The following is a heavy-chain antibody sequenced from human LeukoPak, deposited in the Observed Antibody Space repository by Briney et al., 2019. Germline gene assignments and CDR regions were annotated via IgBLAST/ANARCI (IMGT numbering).Heavy chain of an antibody. D-gene: IGHD1-14*01. J-gene: IGHJ3*02. CDR2: IYYSGST. CDR3: ARQSTTWDDAFDI. CDR1: GGSISSSSYY. Sequence: SETLSLTCTVSGGSISSSSYYWGWIRQPPGKGLEWIGYIYYSGSTNYNPSLKSRVTISVDTSKNQFSLKLSSVTAADTAVYYCARQSTTWDDAFDIWGQGTRVTVSS. V-gene: IGHV4-61*05.